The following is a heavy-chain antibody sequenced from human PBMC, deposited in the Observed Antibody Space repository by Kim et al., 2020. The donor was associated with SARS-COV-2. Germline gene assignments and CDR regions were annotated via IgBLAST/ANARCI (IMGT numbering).Heavy chain of an antibody. V-gene: IGHV3-9*01. D-gene: IGHD4-17*01. Sequence: GGSLRLSCAASGFRFGDYAMHWVRQAPGKGLEWVSGIRWNTDSMGYGDSVEGRFTISRDNAKNSLYLQMNSLRTEDTALYYCAKESQHDYGGPHYGMDVWGQGTTVTVSS. CDR3: AKESQHDYGGPHYGMDV. CDR2: IRWNTDSM. CDR1: GFRFGDYA. J-gene: IGHJ6*02.